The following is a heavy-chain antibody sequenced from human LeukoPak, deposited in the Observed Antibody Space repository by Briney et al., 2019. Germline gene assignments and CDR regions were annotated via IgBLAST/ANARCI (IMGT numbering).Heavy chain of an antibody. CDR2: INHNGGT. CDR1: GGSFSGYF. V-gene: IGHV4-34*01. J-gene: IGHJ4*02. CDR3: ARDGEMATIENYFEY. Sequence: ASETLSLTCAVYGGSFSGYFWSWIRQPPGKGLEWIGDINHNGGTNYNPSLKSRVTISLDTSKNQFSLKLSSVTAADTAVYYCARDGEMATIENYFEYWGQGTLVTVSS. D-gene: IGHD5-24*01.